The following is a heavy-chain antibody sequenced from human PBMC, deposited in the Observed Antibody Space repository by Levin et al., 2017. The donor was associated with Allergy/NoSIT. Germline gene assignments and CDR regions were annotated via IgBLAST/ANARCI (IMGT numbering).Heavy chain of an antibody. D-gene: IGHD1-26*01. CDR2: VSASGDRT. V-gene: IGHV3-23*01. CDR3: ARGAGGSYYD. Sequence: GESLKISCSTSGFTFRTNAMAWVRQTPGKRLEWVSSVSASGDRTYYADSVKGRFSISRDNSKNTLYLQMNSLSADDTATYYCARGAGGSYYDWGQGSLVTVSS. CDR1: GFTFRTNA. J-gene: IGHJ4*02.